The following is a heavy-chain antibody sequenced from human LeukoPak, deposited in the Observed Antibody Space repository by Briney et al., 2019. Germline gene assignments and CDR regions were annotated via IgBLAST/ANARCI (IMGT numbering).Heavy chain of an antibody. D-gene: IGHD6-6*01. CDR1: GYSFTSYW. Sequence: GESLKISCKGSGYSFTSYWIGWVRQMPGKGLEWMGIIYPGDSDTRYSPSFQGQVTISADKSISTAYLQWSSLKASDTAKYYCARGGAVRPLPWYFDLWGRGTLVTVSS. CDR3: ARGGAVRPLPWYFDL. J-gene: IGHJ2*01. CDR2: IYPGDSDT. V-gene: IGHV5-51*01.